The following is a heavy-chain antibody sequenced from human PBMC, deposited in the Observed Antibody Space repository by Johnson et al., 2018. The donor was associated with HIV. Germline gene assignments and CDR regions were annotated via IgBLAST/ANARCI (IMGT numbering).Heavy chain of an antibody. V-gene: IGHV3-23*04. CDR3: ARGGCSSTSCYIPDAFDI. CDR2: ISGSGGST. CDR1: GFTFSRSA. Sequence: VQLVESGGDLVQPGGSLRLSCAASGFTFSRSAMSWVRQAPGKGLEWVSGISGSGGSTYYADSVKGRFTISRDNSKNTLYLQMNSLRAEDTAVYYCARGGCSSTSCYIPDAFDIWGQGTMVTVSS. J-gene: IGHJ3*02. D-gene: IGHD2-2*02.